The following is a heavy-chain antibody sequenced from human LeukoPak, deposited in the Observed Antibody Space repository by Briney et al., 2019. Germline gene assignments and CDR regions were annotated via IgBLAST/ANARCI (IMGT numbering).Heavy chain of an antibody. D-gene: IGHD6-19*01. CDR2: ISSSGSSI. Sequence: GSLRLSCAASGFTLSSYEMNWVRQAPGKGLEWVSYISSSGSSIYYADSVKGRFTISRDNAKNSLYLQMNSLRAEDTAVYYCARDGGIAVAGDSFDIWGQGTMVTVSS. CDR3: ARDGGIAVAGDSFDI. CDR1: GFTLSSYE. J-gene: IGHJ3*02. V-gene: IGHV3-48*03.